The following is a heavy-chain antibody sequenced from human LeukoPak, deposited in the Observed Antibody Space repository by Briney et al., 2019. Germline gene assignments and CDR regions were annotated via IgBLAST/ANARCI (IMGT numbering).Heavy chain of an antibody. D-gene: IGHD1-26*01. CDR2: IYYNGNT. J-gene: IGHJ4*02. CDR1: GGSVSSSDYY. V-gene: IGHV4-39*01. CDR3: ARHPLSGRLFDY. Sequence: PSETLSLTCTVSGGSVSSSDYYWGWIRQPPGKGLEWIGNIYYNGNTYYNPSLKSRVTISEDTSKNQFSLKLSSVTAADTAVYYCARHPLSGRLFDYRGQGTLVTVSS.